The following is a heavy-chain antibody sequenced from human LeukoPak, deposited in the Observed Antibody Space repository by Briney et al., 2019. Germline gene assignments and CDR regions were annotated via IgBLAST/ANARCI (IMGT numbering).Heavy chain of an antibody. Sequence: PGGSLRLSCAASGCTFSSYSMSWVRQAPGKGLEWVSSISSSSSYIYYADSVKCRFTISRDNAKSSLYLQMNSLRAEDTAVYYCAREASETPRENDYWGQGTLVTVSS. CDR3: AREASETPRENDY. CDR1: GCTFSSYS. V-gene: IGHV3-21*01. D-gene: IGHD2-21*01. CDR2: ISSSSSYI. J-gene: IGHJ4*01.